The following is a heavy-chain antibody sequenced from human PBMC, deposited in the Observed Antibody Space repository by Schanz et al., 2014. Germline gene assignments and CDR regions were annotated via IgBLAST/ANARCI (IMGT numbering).Heavy chain of an antibody. V-gene: IGHV3-74*01. Sequence: EVQLVESGGGLVQPGGSLRLSCAASGFTFSSYWMHWVRQVPGKGLVWVSVIGVDGTTTYYADSVKGRFTISRDNSKNTLFLQMNSLRVENTAVYYCARKVVATIGGYYDNWGQGTLGIVSS. D-gene: IGHD5-12*01. CDR3: ARKVVATIGGYYDN. CDR1: GFTFSSYW. CDR2: IGVDGTTT. J-gene: IGHJ4*02.